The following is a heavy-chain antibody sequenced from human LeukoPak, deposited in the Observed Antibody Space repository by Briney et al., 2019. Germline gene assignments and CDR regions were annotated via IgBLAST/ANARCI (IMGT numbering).Heavy chain of an antibody. CDR3: ARDSSDVLTGYYHF. V-gene: IGHV1-2*02. CDR2: INPNSGRT. CDR1: GYTFNDYY. D-gene: IGHD3-9*01. J-gene: IGHJ4*02. Sequence: ASVTVSCKTSGYTFNDYYVHWVRQAPGQGREWVGWINPNSGRTNYPPKFQGRVTLTTDTSISTAYMELSGLISGDTALYYCARDSSDVLTGYYHFWGQGTLVTVSS.